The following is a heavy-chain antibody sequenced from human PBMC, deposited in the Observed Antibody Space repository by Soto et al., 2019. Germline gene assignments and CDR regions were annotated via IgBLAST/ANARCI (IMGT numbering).Heavy chain of an antibody. J-gene: IGHJ2*01. V-gene: IGHV3-73*02. CDR2: IRSKADDYAT. CDR1: GFSFSGSA. CDR3: LTYDISGVRFFDL. Sequence: VQLVESGGGLVKPGGSLKLTCAASGFSFSGSAMHWVRQASGKELDWVGRIRSKADDYATAYVASVKGSFIVSIQDSKNTAYLEMNSLKFEDSAVYYCLTYDISGVRFFDLCGRGTLVTVSP. D-gene: IGHD3-22*01.